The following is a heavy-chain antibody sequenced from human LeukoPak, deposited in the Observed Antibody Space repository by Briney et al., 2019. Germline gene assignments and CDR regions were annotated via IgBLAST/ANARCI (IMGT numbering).Heavy chain of an antibody. D-gene: IGHD4-23*01. CDR1: GFTFSDYY. CDR3: ARGHGGNVDY. V-gene: IGHV3-11*05. Sequence: PGGSLRLSCAASGFTFSDYYMSWIRQAPGKGLEWVSYISSGSSYANYADSVKGRFTISRDDAKNSLYLQMNSLRAEDTAVYYCARGHGGNVDYWGEGTLVTVSS. CDR2: ISSGSSYA. J-gene: IGHJ4*02.